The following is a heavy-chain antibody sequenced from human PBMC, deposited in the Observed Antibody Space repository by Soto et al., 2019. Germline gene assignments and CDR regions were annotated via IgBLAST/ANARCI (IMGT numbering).Heavy chain of an antibody. D-gene: IGHD3-9*01. V-gene: IGHV4-31*03. CDR2: IYYSGST. Sequence: QVQLQESGPGLVKPSQTLSLTCTVSGGSISSGGYYWSWIRQHPGKGLEWIGYIYYSGSTYYNPSLKSRVTISVDTSKNQFSLKLSSVTAADTAVYYCARVRLDILTGYQQFDPWGQGTLVTVSS. CDR1: GGSISSGGYY. J-gene: IGHJ5*02. CDR3: ARVRLDILTGYQQFDP.